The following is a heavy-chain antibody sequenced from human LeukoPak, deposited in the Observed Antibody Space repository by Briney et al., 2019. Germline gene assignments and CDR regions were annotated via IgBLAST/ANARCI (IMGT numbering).Heavy chain of an antibody. CDR3: ARDRGYGDFLFDY. J-gene: IGHJ4*02. D-gene: IGHD4-17*01. V-gene: IGHV3-21*01. Sequence: GGSLRLSCVASGFTFSSYSMNWVRQAPGKGLEWVSSISSSSSYKYYTDSVKGRFTISRDNAKNSLYLQMNSLRAEDTAVYYCARDRGYGDFLFDYWGQGTLVTVSS. CDR2: ISSSSSYK. CDR1: GFTFSSYS.